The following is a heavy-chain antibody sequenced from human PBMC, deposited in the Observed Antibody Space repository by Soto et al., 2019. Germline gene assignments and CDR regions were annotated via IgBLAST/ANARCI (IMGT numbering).Heavy chain of an antibody. CDR2: SGGRDMYT. CDR3: VRADGASWPPFDN. CDR1: GFSFSVYA. V-gene: IGHV3-23*01. J-gene: IGHJ4*02. Sequence: GGSLRLSCEASGFSFSVYAMSWVRQAPGKGLEWVSGSGGRDMYTAYADSVEGRFTISRDNSKRTLYLQMNDLRVEDTAIYFCVRADGASWPPFDNWGQGILVTVSS.